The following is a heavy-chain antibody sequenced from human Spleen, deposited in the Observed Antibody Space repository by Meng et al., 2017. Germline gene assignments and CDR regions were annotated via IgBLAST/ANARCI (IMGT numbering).Heavy chain of an antibody. V-gene: IGHV5-51*01. CDR2: IYPGDSAT. D-gene: IGHD3-10*01. J-gene: IGHJ6*02. CDR3: ARLGASTMRGYYYAMDV. Sequence: GESLKISCRASGYTFTNYWIAWVRQMPGKGLEWMGIIYPGDSATKLSPSFEGQVTVSADKSTSTAYLQWNSLKASDTAIYYCARLGASTMRGYYYAMDVWGQGTTVTVSS. CDR1: GYTFTNYW.